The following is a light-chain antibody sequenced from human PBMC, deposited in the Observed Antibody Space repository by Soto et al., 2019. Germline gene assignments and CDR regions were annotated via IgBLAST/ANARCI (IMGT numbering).Light chain of an antibody. CDR1: SSDVGGYNY. V-gene: IGLV2-14*01. J-gene: IGLJ1*01. CDR3: TSYTSSSTEV. Sequence: ALTQPASVSGSPGQSITISCTGTSSDVGGYNYVSWYQQHPGKVPKLMIYDVTNRPSGVSNRFSGSKSGNTASLTISGLQAEDEADYYCTSYTSSSTEVFGTGTKLTVL. CDR2: DVT.